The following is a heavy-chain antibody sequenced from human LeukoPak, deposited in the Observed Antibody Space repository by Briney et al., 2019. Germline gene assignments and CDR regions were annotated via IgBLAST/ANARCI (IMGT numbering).Heavy chain of an antibody. J-gene: IGHJ4*02. CDR3: ARELNMAPFDY. D-gene: IGHD4/OR15-4a*01. Sequence: SETLSLTCTVSGGSISSSSYYWGWIRQPPGKGLEWIGSIYYSGSTYYNPSLKSRVTISVDTPKNQFSLKLSSVTAADTAVYYCARELNMAPFDYWGQGTLVTVSS. CDR1: GGSISSSSYY. V-gene: IGHV4-39*07. CDR2: IYYSGST.